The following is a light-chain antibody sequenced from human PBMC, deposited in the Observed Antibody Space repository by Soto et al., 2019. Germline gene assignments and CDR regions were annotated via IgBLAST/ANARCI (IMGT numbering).Light chain of an antibody. CDR2: GAA. CDR3: QQHGQWPIT. CDR1: QSVFSS. Sequence: EIVMTQSPATLSVSPGERATLSCRASQSVFSSLAWYQEKPGQAPRLLIYGAATRATGIPARFSGSGSGTEFTLTISSLQPEDFATYYCQQHGQWPITFGQGTRLEIK. V-gene: IGKV3-15*01. J-gene: IGKJ5*01.